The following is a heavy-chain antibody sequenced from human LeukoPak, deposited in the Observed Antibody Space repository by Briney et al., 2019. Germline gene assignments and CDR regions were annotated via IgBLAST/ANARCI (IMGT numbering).Heavy chain of an antibody. CDR3: ASWPLRDFWSGYDAFDI. CDR2: ISGSGGST. Sequence: GGSLTLSCAASGFTFSSYSMSWVRQAPGGGLGWVSAISGSGGSTYYADSVKGRFTISRDNAKNSLYLQMNSLRAEDTAVYYCASWPLRDFWSGYDAFDIWGQGTMVTVSS. J-gene: IGHJ3*02. D-gene: IGHD3-3*01. V-gene: IGHV3-23*01. CDR1: GFTFSSYS.